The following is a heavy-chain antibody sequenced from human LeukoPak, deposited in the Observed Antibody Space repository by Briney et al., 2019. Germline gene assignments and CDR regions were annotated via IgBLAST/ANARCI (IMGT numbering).Heavy chain of an antibody. D-gene: IGHD2-8*01. J-gene: IGHJ4*02. V-gene: IGHV4-39*01. Sequence: SETLSLTCAVSGASISSVNYYWGWIRQPPGKGLEWIGNMYYDGNTYYNPSLKSRVIISVDTSKNQFSLRLSSVTAADTALYYCARLRDNGGLYFYYYCESWGLGTLVTVSS. CDR1: GASISSVNYY. CDR3: ARLRDNGGLYFYYYCES. CDR2: MYYDGNT.